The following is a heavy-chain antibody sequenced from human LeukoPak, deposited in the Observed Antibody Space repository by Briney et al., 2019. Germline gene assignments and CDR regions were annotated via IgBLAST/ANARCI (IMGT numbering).Heavy chain of an antibody. CDR3: ARGLDGWNQKTCYYYMDV. Sequence: SETLSLTCSVSDYSISSGYDWGWIRQPPGKGLEGIAEITHSRSTNYNASLKRPLTISVDTSKNQFSLKLSSVTAADTAVYYCARGLDGWNQKTCYYYMDVWGEGTTVTVSS. CDR1: DYSISSGYD. V-gene: IGHV4-38-2*02. D-gene: IGHD1-1*01. J-gene: IGHJ6*03. CDR2: ITHSRST.